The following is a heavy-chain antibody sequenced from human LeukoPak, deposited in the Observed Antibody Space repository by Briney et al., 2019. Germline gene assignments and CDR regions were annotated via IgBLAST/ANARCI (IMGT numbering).Heavy chain of an antibody. Sequence: PGRSLRLSCAASGFTFSSYAMHWVRQAPGKGLEWVAVISYDGSNKYYADSVKGRFTISRDNSKNTLYLQMNSLRAEDTAVYYCARGYCSSTRCYRRGNWFDPWGQGTLVTVSS. D-gene: IGHD2-2*01. V-gene: IGHV3-30*04. J-gene: IGHJ5*02. CDR1: GFTFSSYA. CDR2: ISYDGSNK. CDR3: ARGYCSSTRCYRRGNWFDP.